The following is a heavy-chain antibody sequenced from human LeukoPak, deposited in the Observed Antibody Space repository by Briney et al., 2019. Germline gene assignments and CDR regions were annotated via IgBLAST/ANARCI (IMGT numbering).Heavy chain of an antibody. D-gene: IGHD6-19*01. Sequence: ASVEVSCKASGGTFSSYAISWVRQAPGQGLEWMGGIIPIFGTANYAQKFQGRVTITADESTSTAYMELSSLRSEDTAVYYCASSMLSGWYNWFDPWGQGTLVTVSS. J-gene: IGHJ5*02. CDR1: GGTFSSYA. CDR3: ASSMLSGWYNWFDP. V-gene: IGHV1-69*01. CDR2: IIPIFGTA.